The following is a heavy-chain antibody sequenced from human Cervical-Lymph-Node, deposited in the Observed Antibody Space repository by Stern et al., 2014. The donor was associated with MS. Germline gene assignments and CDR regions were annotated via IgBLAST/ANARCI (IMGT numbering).Heavy chain of an antibody. J-gene: IGHJ3*01. D-gene: IGHD6-19*01. CDR1: GFTFSNFG. CDR3: AKGRTVAGKGVGAFDF. Sequence: QVQLVQSGGGVVQPGRSLRLSCAASGFTFSNFGMHWVRQAPGKGLEWVALISYDGSDEYYTDSVKGRFTISRDNSKNTVHLQMNTLRAEDTALYYCAKGRTVAGKGVGAFDFWGQGTMVIVSS. V-gene: IGHV3-30*18. CDR2: ISYDGSDE.